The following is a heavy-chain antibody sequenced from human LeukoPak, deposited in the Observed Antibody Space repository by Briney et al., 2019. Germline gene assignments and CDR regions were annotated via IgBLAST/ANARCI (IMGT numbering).Heavy chain of an antibody. Sequence: SETLSLTCTVSGGSISSYYWIWIRQPPGKGLEWIGYIYYSGSTNYNPSLKSRVTISVDTSKNQFSLKLSSVTAADTAVYYCARDQYYYDSSGYYYDAFDIWGQGTMVTVSS. V-gene: IGHV4-59*01. D-gene: IGHD3-22*01. CDR1: GGSISSYY. CDR3: ARDQYYYDSSGYYYDAFDI. CDR2: IYYSGST. J-gene: IGHJ3*02.